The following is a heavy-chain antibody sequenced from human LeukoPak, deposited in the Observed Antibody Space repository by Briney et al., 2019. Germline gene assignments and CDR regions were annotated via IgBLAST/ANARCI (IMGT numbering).Heavy chain of an antibody. CDR2: ISGSGGST. CDR3: AKDWRPMITFGGVNHWYFDL. V-gene: IGHV3-23*01. Sequence: PGGSLRLSCAASGFTFSSYAMSWVRQAPGKGLEWVSAISGSGGSTYYADSVKGRFTISRDNSKNTLYLQMNSLRAEDTAVYYCAKDWRPMITFGGVNHWYFDLWGRGTLVTVSS. CDR1: GFTFSSYA. D-gene: IGHD3-16*01. J-gene: IGHJ2*01.